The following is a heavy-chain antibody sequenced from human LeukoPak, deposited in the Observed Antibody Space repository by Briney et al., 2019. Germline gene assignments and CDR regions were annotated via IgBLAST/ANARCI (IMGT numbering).Heavy chain of an antibody. Sequence: GRSLRLSCAASGFTFSSYGMHWVRQAPGKGLEWVAVISYDGSNKYYADSVKGRFTISRDNSKNTLYLQMNSLRAEDTAVYYCAKGHTVVTPDYWGQGTLVTVSS. CDR3: AKGHTVVTPDY. J-gene: IGHJ4*02. CDR2: ISYDGSNK. CDR1: GFTFSSYG. D-gene: IGHD4-23*01. V-gene: IGHV3-30*18.